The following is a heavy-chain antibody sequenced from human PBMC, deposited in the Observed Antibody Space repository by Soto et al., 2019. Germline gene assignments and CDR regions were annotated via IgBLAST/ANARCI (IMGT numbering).Heavy chain of an antibody. D-gene: IGHD5-12*01. Sequence: QVQLVESGGGVVQPGRSLRLSCAASGFTFSLYGMHWVRQAPGKGLEWVAVTSYDGSNKYYADSVKGRFTISRDNSKNTLYLQMNSLRVEDTAVYYWAKDSGYSGYDVYDYYYGMDVWGQGTTVTVSS. V-gene: IGHV3-30*18. CDR1: GFTFSLYG. CDR2: TSYDGSNK. CDR3: AKDSGYSGYDVYDYYYGMDV. J-gene: IGHJ6*02.